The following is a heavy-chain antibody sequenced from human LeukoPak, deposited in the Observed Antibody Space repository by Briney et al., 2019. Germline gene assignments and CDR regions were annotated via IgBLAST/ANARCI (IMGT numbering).Heavy chain of an antibody. J-gene: IGHJ4*02. CDR3: ARDLWGSGIDN. CDR1: GGSISSYY. D-gene: IGHD3-10*01. CDR2: IYTSGTT. Sequence: PSETLSLTCTVSGGSISSYYWSWIRQPAGKGLEWIGRIYTSGTTHYNPSLKSRVTISVDTSKNQFSLKLSSVTAADTAVYYCARDLWGSGIDNWGQGTLVTVSS. V-gene: IGHV4-4*07.